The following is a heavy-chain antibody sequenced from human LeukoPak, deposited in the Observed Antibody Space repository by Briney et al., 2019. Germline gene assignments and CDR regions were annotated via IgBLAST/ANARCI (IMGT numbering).Heavy chain of an antibody. Sequence: KPSETLSLTCAVYGGSFSGYYWSWIRQPPGKGLEWIGEINHSGSTNYNPSLKSRVTISVDTSKNQFSLKLSSVTAADTAVYYCARQKAITMIVVVPDAFDIWGQGTMVTVSS. CDR3: ARQKAITMIVVVPDAFDI. V-gene: IGHV4-34*01. CDR1: GGSFSGYY. D-gene: IGHD3-22*01. J-gene: IGHJ3*02. CDR2: INHSGST.